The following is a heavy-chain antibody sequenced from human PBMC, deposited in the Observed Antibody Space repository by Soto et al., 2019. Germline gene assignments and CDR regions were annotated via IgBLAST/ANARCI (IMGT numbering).Heavy chain of an antibody. CDR1: GGSFSGYY. V-gene: IGHV4-34*01. J-gene: IGHJ6*02. D-gene: IGHD1-1*01. CDR2: INHSGST. Sequence: SETLSLTCAVYGGSFSGYYWSWIRQPPGKGLEWIGEINHSGSTNYNPSLKSRVTISVDTSKNQFSLKLSSVTAADTAVYYCASGYPRGHQGTYYYYYGMDLWGPGTTLTVSS. CDR3: ASGYPRGHQGTYYYYYGMDL.